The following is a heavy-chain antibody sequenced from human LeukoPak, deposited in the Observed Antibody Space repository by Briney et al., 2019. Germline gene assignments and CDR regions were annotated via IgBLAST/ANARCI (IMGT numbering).Heavy chain of an antibody. Sequence: SQTLSLTCTVSGVSISSGGYYWSWIRQPPGEGLEWIGYIYHSGSTYYNPSLKSRVTISVDRSKNQFSLKLSSVTAADTAVYYCARADIVVVPAAIDDYYYYMDVWGKGTTVTVSS. CDR3: ARADIVVVPAAIDDYYYYMDV. CDR1: GVSISSGGYY. CDR2: IYHSGST. V-gene: IGHV4-30-2*01. J-gene: IGHJ6*03. D-gene: IGHD2-2*02.